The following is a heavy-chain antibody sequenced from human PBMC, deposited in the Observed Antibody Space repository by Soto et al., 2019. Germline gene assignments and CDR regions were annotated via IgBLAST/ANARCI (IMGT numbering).Heavy chain of an antibody. J-gene: IGHJ6*02. D-gene: IGHD3-9*01. CDR1: GGSISSGGYY. Sequence: SETLSLTCTVSGGSISSGGYYWSWIRQHPGKGLEWIGYIYYSGSTYYNPSLKSRVTISVDTSKNQFSLKLSSVTAADTAVYYCARAHYDILTGPPGGYGMDVWGQGTTVTVSS. V-gene: IGHV4-31*03. CDR2: IYYSGST. CDR3: ARAHYDILTGPPGGYGMDV.